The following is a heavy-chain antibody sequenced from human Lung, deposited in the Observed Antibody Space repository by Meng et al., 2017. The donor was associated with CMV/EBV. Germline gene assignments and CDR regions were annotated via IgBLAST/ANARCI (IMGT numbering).Heavy chain of an antibody. CDR2: NSAYNGNT. CDR1: GDTFNKYV. Sequence: ASVNSCKASGDTFNKYVTSWVRQAPGQGLEWMGWNSAYNGNTNYAQKLQGRVTMTTDTSTSTAYMELRSLRSDDTAVYYCARDLNWLDPWGQGTLVTVSS. V-gene: IGHV1-18*01. CDR3: ARDLNWLDP. J-gene: IGHJ5*02.